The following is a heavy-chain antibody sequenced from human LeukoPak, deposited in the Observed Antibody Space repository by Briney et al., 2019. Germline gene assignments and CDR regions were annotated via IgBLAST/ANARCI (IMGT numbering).Heavy chain of an antibody. Sequence: GGSLRLSCAASGFTFSSYSMNWVRQAPGKGLEWVSSISSSSSYIYYADSVKGRFTISRDNAKNSLYLQMNSLRAEDTAVYYCARDRAVAGLCDYWGQGTLVTVPS. CDR1: GFTFSSYS. CDR2: ISSSSSYI. D-gene: IGHD6-19*01. J-gene: IGHJ4*02. V-gene: IGHV3-21*01. CDR3: ARDRAVAGLCDY.